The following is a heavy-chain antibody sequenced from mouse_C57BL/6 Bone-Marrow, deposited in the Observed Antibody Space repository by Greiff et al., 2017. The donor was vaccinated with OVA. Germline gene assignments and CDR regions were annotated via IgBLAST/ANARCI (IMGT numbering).Heavy chain of an antibody. CDR2: IYPRSGNT. CDR3: ARRGLGPLYWYFDV. V-gene: IGHV1-81*01. D-gene: IGHD4-1*01. CDR1: GYTFTSYG. J-gene: IGHJ1*03. Sequence: VQLQQSGAELARPGASVKLSCKASGYTFTSYGISWVKQRTGQGLEWIGEIYPRSGNTYYNEKFKGKATLTADKSSSTAYMELRSLTSEDSAVYFCARRGLGPLYWYFDVWGTGTTVTVSS.